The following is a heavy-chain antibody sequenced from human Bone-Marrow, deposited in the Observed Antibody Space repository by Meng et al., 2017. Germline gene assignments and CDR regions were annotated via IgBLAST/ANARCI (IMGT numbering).Heavy chain of an antibody. Sequence: SETLSLTCTVSGYSISSGYYWGWIRQPPGKGLEWIGSIYHSGSTYYNPSLRGRLSISVDTSKNQFLLRLSSVTAADTAVYYCGRDSSSWFFNYWGQGTLVIVSS. CDR2: IYHSGST. CDR3: GRDSSSWFFNY. J-gene: IGHJ4*02. V-gene: IGHV4-38-2*02. D-gene: IGHD6-13*01. CDR1: GYSISSGYY.